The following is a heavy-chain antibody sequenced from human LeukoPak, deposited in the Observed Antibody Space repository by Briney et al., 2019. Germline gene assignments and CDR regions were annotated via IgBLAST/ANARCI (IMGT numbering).Heavy chain of an antibody. Sequence: GGSLRLSCAASGFTFDDYAMHWVRQAPGKGLEWVSGISWNSGSIGYADSVKGRFTISRDNAKNSLYLQMNSLRAEDTAVYYCARDRPDIVVVPAARKDYWGQGTLVTVSS. V-gene: IGHV3-9*01. CDR2: ISWNSGSI. CDR1: GFTFDDYA. J-gene: IGHJ4*02. D-gene: IGHD2-2*01. CDR3: ARDRPDIVVVPAARKDY.